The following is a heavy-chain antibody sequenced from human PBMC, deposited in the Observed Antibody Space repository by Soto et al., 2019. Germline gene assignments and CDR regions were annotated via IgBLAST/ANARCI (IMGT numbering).Heavy chain of an antibody. CDR3: ALPHYNYGAEFFQH. D-gene: IGHD3-16*01. V-gene: IGHV3-23*01. CDR1: GFTFSSYA. Sequence: PGGSLRLSCAASGFTFSSYAMSWVRQAPGKGLEWVSAISGSGDSTYYADSVKGRFTISRDNSKNTLYLQMNSLRAEDTAVYYCALPHYNYGAEFFQHWGQGTVVTVSS. CDR2: ISGSGDST. J-gene: IGHJ1*01.